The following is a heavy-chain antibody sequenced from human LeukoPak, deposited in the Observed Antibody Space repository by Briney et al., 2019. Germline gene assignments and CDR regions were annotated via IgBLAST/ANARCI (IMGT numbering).Heavy chain of an antibody. CDR2: IYYSGST. J-gene: IGHJ4*02. V-gene: IGHV4-59*01. CDR1: GGSISSYY. D-gene: IGHD3-10*01. Sequence: SETLSLTCTVSGGSISSYYWSWIRQPPGKGLEWIGYIYYSGSTNYNPSLKSRVTISVDTSKNQFSLKLSSVTAADTAVYYCARVSPLLWFGEFDYWGQRTLVTVSS. CDR3: ARVSPLLWFGEFDY.